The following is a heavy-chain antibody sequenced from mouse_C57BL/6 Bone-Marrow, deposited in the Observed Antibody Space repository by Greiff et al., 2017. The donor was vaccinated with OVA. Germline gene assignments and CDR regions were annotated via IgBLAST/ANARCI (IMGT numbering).Heavy chain of an antibody. V-gene: IGHV5-6*01. CDR1: GFTFSSYG. CDR3: ARRAYYGFAY. J-gene: IGHJ3*01. CDR2: ISSGGSYT. D-gene: IGHD2-10*01. Sequence: EVQLVESGGDLVKPGGSLKLSCAASGFTFSSYGMSWVRQTPDKRLEWVATISSGGSYTYYPDSVKGRFTISRDNAKKTLYLQMSSLKSEDTAMYYCARRAYYGFAYWGQGTLVTVSA.